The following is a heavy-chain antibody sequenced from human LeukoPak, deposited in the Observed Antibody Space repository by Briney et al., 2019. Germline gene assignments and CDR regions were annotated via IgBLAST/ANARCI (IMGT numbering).Heavy chain of an antibody. CDR2: ISSSSSYI. J-gene: IGHJ3*02. D-gene: IGHD1-26*01. CDR1: GFTFSSYS. Sequence: GGSLRLSCAASGFTFSSYSMNWVRQAPGKGLEWVSSISSSSSYIYYADSVEGRFTISRDNAKNSLYLQMNSLRAEDTAVYYCARDREWELRPHAFDIWGQGTMVTVSS. CDR3: ARDREWELRPHAFDI. V-gene: IGHV3-21*01.